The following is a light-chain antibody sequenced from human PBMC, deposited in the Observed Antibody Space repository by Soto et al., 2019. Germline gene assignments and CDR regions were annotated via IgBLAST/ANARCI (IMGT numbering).Light chain of an antibody. CDR1: QGVXINY. Sequence: DTGLTQWPCTLSLSPGESATLACRASQGVXINYLAWYAQKPGQAPPLPFYGASNRGTCIPDRFSGSGYGTDFTLTISRLDPEDGEFYCCQQYVRPGTFGQGTKVDIK. V-gene: IGKV3-20*01. CDR2: GAS. CDR3: QQYVRPGT. J-gene: IGKJ1*01.